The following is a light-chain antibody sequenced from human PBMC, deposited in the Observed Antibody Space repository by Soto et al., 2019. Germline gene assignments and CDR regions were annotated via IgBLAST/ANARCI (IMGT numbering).Light chain of an antibody. CDR3: SSYVGNNNLV. CDR2: EVN. Sequence: QSALTQPPSVSGSPGQSVTISCTGTSSDVGAYNYVSWYQQHPGKAPKLMIYEVNKRPSGVPDRFSGSKSGNTASLTVSGLQSEDEADYFCSSYVGNNNLVFGGGTKLTVL. J-gene: IGLJ3*02. CDR1: SSDVGAYNY. V-gene: IGLV2-8*01.